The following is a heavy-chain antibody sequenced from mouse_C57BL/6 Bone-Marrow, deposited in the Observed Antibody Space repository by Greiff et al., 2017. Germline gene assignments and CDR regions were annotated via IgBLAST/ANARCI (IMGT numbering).Heavy chain of an antibody. D-gene: IGHD2-12*01. Sequence: EVKLVGSEGGLVQPGSSMKLSCTASGFPFSDYYMAWVRQVPETGLEWVANINYDGSSTYYLDSLKSRFIISRDNAKNILYLQMSSLKSEDTATYYCARGRYPYAMDYWGQGTSVTVSS. CDR2: INYDGSST. J-gene: IGHJ4*01. V-gene: IGHV5-16*01. CDR1: GFPFSDYY. CDR3: ARGRYPYAMDY.